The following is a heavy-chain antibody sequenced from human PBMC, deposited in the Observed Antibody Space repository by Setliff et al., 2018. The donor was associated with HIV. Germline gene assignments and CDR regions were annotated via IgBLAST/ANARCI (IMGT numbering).Heavy chain of an antibody. CDR3: ARQGAVTGQAFDS. V-gene: IGHV4-39*01. Sequence: WETLSLTCTVSGGSISSDSYYWGWIRQPPGKGLEWLGSFYYSGSTYYNPSLKSRVTISVDTSKNHCSLRLSAVTAADTAVYYCARQGAVTGQAFDSWGTGARVAVSS. CDR1: GGSISSDSYY. CDR2: FYYSGST. D-gene: IGHD6-19*01. J-gene: IGHJ4*02.